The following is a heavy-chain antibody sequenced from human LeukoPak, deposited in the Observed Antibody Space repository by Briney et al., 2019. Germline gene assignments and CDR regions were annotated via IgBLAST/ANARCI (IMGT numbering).Heavy chain of an antibody. D-gene: IGHD3-9*01. V-gene: IGHV1-8*01. CDR3: ARGFPRTVLRYFDWLFTDY. CDR2: MNPNSGNT. Sequence: ASVKVSCKASGYTFTSYDINWVRQATGQGLEWMGWMNPNSGNTGYAQKFQGRVTMTRNTSISTAYMELSSLRSEDTAVYYCARGFPRTVLRYFDWLFTDYWGQGTLVTVSS. J-gene: IGHJ4*02. CDR1: GYTFTSYD.